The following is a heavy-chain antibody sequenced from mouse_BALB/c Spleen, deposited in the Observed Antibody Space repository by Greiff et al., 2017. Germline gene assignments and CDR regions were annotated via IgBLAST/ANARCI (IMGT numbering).Heavy chain of an antibody. CDR1: GFTFSSFG. CDR3: ASLLLYAMDY. J-gene: IGHJ4*01. Sequence: EVKLEESGGGLVQPGGSRKLSCAASGFTFSSFGMHWVRQAPEKGLEWVAYISSGSSTIYYADTVKGRFTISRDNPKNTLFLQMTSLRSEDTAMYYCASLLLYAMDYWGQGTSVTVSS. D-gene: IGHD2-1*01. CDR2: ISSGSSTI. V-gene: IGHV5-17*02.